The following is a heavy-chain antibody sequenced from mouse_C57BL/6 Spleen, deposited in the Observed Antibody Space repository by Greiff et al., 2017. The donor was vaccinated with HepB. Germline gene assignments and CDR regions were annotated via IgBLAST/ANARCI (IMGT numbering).Heavy chain of an antibody. J-gene: IGHJ1*03. V-gene: IGHV5-4*01. CDR1: GFTFSSYA. CDR2: ISDGGSYT. D-gene: IGHD1-1*01. Sequence: EVQLVESGGGLVKPGGSLKLSCAASGFTFSSYAMSWVRQTPEKRLEWVATISDGGSYTYYPDNVKGRFTSSRDNAKNNLYLQMSHLKSEDTAMYYCARDIDYGSRPWYFDGWGTGTTVTVSS. CDR3: ARDIDYGSRPWYFDG.